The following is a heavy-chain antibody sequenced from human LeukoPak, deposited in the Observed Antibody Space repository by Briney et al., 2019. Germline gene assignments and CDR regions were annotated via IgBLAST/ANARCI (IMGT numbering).Heavy chain of an antibody. D-gene: IGHD2-21*01. CDR1: GFTFSSYD. V-gene: IGHV3-13*01. CDR3: ARVINGYYSY. J-gene: IGHJ4*02. CDR2: IGTAGDT. Sequence: AGSLRLSCAASGFTFSSYDRHWVRQATGKGLEWVSAIGTAGDTYYPGSVKGRFTISRENAKNSLYLQMNSLRAGDTAVYYCARVINGYYSYWGQGTLVTVSS.